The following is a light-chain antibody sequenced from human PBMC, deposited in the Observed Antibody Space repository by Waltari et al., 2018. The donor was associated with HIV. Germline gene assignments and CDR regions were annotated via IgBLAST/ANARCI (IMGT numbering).Light chain of an antibody. CDR3: SSYTTRSTPDPNWV. CDR1: SSDVGGYNY. J-gene: IGLJ3*02. CDR2: EVS. Sequence: QSALTQPASVSGSPGQSITISCTGTSSDVGGYNYVSWYQQHPGKAPKLMIFEVSNRPSVVSNRFSGSQSVNTASLTISGLQAEDEADYYCSSYTTRSTPDPNWVFGGGTKLTVL. V-gene: IGLV2-14*01.